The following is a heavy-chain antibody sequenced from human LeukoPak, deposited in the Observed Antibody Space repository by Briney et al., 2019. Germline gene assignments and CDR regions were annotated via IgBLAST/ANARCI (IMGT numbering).Heavy chain of an antibody. CDR2: INWNGGST. CDR1: GFTFDDYG. J-gene: IGHJ6*03. Sequence: GGSLRLSCAASGFTFDDYGMSWVRQAPGKGLEWVSGINWNGGSTGYADSVKGRFTISRDNAKNSLYLQMNSLRAEDTALYYCAREGSSIAARLSGSKNYYYYYMDVWGKGTTVTVSS. D-gene: IGHD6-6*01. CDR3: AREGSSIAARLSGSKNYYYYYMDV. V-gene: IGHV3-20*04.